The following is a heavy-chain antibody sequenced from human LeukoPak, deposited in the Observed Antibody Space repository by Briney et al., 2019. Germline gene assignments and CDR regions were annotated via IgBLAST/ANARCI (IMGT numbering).Heavy chain of an antibody. Sequence: PSETLSLTCTVSGGSISSGGYSWSWIRQHPGKGLECIGYIYYSGSTYYNPSLKSRVTISVDTPKNQFSLKLSSETAADTAVYYCARDFHDYYYYYGMDVWGQGTTVTVSS. V-gene: IGHV4-31*03. J-gene: IGHJ6*02. CDR1: GGSISSGGYS. CDR3: ARDFHDYYYYYGMDV. CDR2: IYYSGST.